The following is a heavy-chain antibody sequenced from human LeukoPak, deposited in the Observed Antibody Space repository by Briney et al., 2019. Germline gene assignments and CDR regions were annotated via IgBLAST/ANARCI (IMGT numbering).Heavy chain of an antibody. CDR3: AKRAQDAMVIRSQYYYYFYMDV. CDR1: GFTFSSYP. D-gene: IGHD5-18*01. V-gene: IGHV3-23*01. Sequence: GGSLRLSCAASGFTFSSYPMSWVPQAPGKGLEWVSAISGSGDSTCYADSVKGRFIISRDNSKNTLYLQMNSLRAEDTAVYYCAKRAQDAMVIRSQYYYYFYMDVWGEGTTVTVS. J-gene: IGHJ6*03. CDR2: ISGSGDST.